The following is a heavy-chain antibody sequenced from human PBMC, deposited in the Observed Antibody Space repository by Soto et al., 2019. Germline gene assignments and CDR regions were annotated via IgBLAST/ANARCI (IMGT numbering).Heavy chain of an antibody. CDR2: IFHTGGK. CDR1: DDSINNAYW. D-gene: IGHD2-2*01. Sequence: SVLLSLTCFMSDDSINNAYWWSWVRQAPGKGLEWIGDIFHTGGKSYMPSLRGRITLSVDTSKNQFSLKLTSVTAADTALYYCARQTTYSSSWVASWGQKTVVTVS. CDR3: ARQTTYSSSWVAS. V-gene: IGHV4-4*02. J-gene: IGHJ5*01.